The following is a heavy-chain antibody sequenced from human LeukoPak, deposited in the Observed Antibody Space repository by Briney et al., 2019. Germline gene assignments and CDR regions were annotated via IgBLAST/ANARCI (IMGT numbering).Heavy chain of an antibody. D-gene: IGHD7-27*01. J-gene: IGHJ5*02. V-gene: IGHV3-7*05. CDR3: AREDWGPRFDP. Sequence: GGSLRLSCAASGFTSTSYWMTWVREAPGKGLHWVANINHDGTDKNYADSVKGRFTISRDNAKRSVFLQMNSLRAEDTGLYYCAREDWGPRFDPRGQGTLVTVSS. CDR2: INHDGTDK. CDR1: GFTSTSYW.